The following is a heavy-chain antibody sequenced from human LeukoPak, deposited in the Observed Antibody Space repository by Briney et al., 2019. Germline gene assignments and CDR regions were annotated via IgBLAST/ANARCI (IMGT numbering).Heavy chain of an antibody. CDR1: GYTFTSYG. D-gene: IGHD3-22*01. Sequence: ASVKVSCKASGYTFTSYGISWVRQAPGQGLEWMGWISAYNGNTNYAQKLQGRVTMTTDTSTSTAYMELRSLRSDDTAVYYCARAPAYYDSSGYYYPSDYWGQGTLVTVSS. CDR2: ISAYNGNT. CDR3: ARAPAYYDSSGYYYPSDY. V-gene: IGHV1-18*01. J-gene: IGHJ4*02.